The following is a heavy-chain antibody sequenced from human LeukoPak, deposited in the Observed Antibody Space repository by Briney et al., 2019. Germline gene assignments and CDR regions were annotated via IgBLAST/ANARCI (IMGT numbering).Heavy chain of an antibody. CDR2: IYYSGST. D-gene: IGHD4/OR15-4a*01. V-gene: IGHV4-31*03. J-gene: IGHJ4*02. Sequence: SETLSLTCTVSGGSISTVGYYWSWIRPHPGKGLEWIAYIYYSGSTYYNPSLKSRLTVSVDTSKNQFSLKLSSLTAADTAMYYCARGGGTYGADFDYWCQGTLVTVSS. CDR1: GGSISTVGYY. CDR3: ARGGGTYGADFDY.